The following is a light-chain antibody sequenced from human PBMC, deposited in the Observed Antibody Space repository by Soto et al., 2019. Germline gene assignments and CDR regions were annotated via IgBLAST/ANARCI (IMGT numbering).Light chain of an antibody. CDR2: GAS. Sequence: EIVLTQSPGTLSLSPGERATLSCRASQSVSRNFLAWYQQSPGQAPKLLISGASSRAAGIPDRFSGSGSGTDFTLTISRLEAEDFALYSCHQYATSPGTFGQGTKLEIK. CDR3: HQYATSPGT. CDR1: QSVSRNF. J-gene: IGKJ2*02. V-gene: IGKV3-20*01.